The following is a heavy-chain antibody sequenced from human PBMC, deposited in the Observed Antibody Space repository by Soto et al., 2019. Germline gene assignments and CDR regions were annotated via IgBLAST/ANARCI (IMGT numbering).Heavy chain of an antibody. CDR1: GYTFTSYA. CDR2: INAGNGNT. J-gene: IGHJ4*02. V-gene: IGHV1-3*01. Sequence: ASVKVSCKASGYTFTSYAMHWVRQAPGQRLEWMGWINAGNGNTKYSQKFQGRVTITRDTSASTAYMELSSLRSEDTAVYYCASHYDSSGDYYRGLDYWGQGTLVTVSS. CDR3: ASHYDSSGDYYRGLDY. D-gene: IGHD3-22*01.